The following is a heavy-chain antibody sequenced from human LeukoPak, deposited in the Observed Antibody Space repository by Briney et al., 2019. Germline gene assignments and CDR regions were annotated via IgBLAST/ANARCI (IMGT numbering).Heavy chain of an antibody. D-gene: IGHD3-10*01. V-gene: IGHV3-23*01. CDR2: ISGRGDNT. CDR3: TRGRRGVFNDAFDI. CDR1: GFTFRTYD. Sequence: GGSLRLSCAASGFTFRTYDMNWVRQAPGKGLEWVAAISGRGDNTYYVDSVKGRFTISRDNSRNTLYLHLDSLRAEDTAIHYCTRGRRGVFNDAFDIWGQGTVVTVSS. J-gene: IGHJ3*02.